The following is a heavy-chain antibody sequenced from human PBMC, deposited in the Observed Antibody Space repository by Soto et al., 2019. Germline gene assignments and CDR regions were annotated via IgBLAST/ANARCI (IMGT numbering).Heavy chain of an antibody. D-gene: IGHD1-26*01. Sequence: SETLSLTCTVSGGSISSGDYYWSWIRQPPGKGLEWIGYIYYSGSTYYNPSLKSRVTISVDTSKNQFSLKLSSVTAADTAVYYCARDRFGGSYGEYYFDYWGQGTLVTVSS. CDR2: IYYSGST. CDR1: GGSISSGDYY. CDR3: ARDRFGGSYGEYYFDY. J-gene: IGHJ4*02. V-gene: IGHV4-30-4*01.